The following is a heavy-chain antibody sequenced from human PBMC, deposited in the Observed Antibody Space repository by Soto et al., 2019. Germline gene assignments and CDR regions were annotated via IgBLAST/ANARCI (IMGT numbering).Heavy chain of an antibody. CDR1: GFTFRSFT. CDR3: TRDASRDSSARGWFDP. CDR2: ISSNSAYI. J-gene: IGHJ5*02. V-gene: IGHV3-21*02. D-gene: IGHD6-13*01. Sequence: EVQLVESGGGLVKPGGSLRLSCAASGFTFRSFTMNWVRQAPGKGLEWVSTISSNSAYIYYTDALRGRFTISRDNAKNAQHIQMNSLRAEDTAVYYCTRDASRDSSARGWFDPWGPGTLVTVSS.